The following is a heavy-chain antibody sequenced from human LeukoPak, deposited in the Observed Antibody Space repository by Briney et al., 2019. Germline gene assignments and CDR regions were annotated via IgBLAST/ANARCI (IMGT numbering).Heavy chain of an antibody. CDR2: INPSGGST. V-gene: IGHV1-46*01. CDR3: ARDRDSSGWYNGFQH. Sequence: ASVTVSCKASGYTFTSYYMHWVRQAPGQGLEWMGIINPSGGSTSYAQKFQGRVTMTRDTSTSTVYMELSSLRSEDTAVYYCARDRDSSGWYNGFQHWGQGTLVTVSS. CDR1: GYTFTSYY. D-gene: IGHD6-19*01. J-gene: IGHJ1*01.